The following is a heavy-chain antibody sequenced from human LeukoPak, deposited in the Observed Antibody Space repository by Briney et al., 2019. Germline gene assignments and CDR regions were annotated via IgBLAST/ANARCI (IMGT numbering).Heavy chain of an antibody. Sequence: SGGSLRLSCAASGFTFSSYGMTWVRQAPGKGLEWVSYISSSSSTIYYADSVKGRFTISRDNAKNSLYLQLNSLRAEDTAVYYCARVVKYRSGPLTDLLPYYFDYWGQGTLVTVSS. CDR2: ISSSSSTI. CDR1: GFTFSSYG. CDR3: ARVVKYRSGPLTDLLPYYFDY. V-gene: IGHV3-48*01. D-gene: IGHD6-19*01. J-gene: IGHJ4*02.